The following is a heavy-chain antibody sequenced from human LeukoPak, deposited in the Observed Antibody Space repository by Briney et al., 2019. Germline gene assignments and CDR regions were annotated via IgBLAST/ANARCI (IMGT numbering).Heavy chain of an antibody. J-gene: IGHJ4*02. Sequence: GGSLRLSCAASGFIFSSYWMSWVRQAPGKGLEWVANIKQDGSEKYYVDSAKGRFTISRDNAKNSLYLQMNSLRAEDTALYYCARATHYYESSGYDYWGQGTLVTVSS. D-gene: IGHD3-22*01. CDR1: GFIFSSYW. V-gene: IGHV3-7*03. CDR3: ARATHYYESSGYDY. CDR2: IKQDGSEK.